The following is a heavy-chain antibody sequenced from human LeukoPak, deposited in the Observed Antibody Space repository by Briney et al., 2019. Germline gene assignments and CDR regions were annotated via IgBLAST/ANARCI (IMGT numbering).Heavy chain of an antibody. CDR2: ISGSGDKT. CDR1: GFTFSTSA. D-gene: IGHD6-6*01. CDR3: ARQYSSSSSDP. Sequence: GGSMRLACAASGFTFSTSAMSWVRQAPGKGPEWVSGISGSGDKTFYADSVKGRFTISRDNSKNTLSLQMHSLRGEDTAVYYCARQYSSSSSDPWGQGTRVTVSS. V-gene: IGHV3-23*01. J-gene: IGHJ5*02.